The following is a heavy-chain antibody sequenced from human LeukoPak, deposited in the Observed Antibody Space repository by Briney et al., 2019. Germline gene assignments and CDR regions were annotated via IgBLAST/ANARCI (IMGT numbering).Heavy chain of an antibody. CDR1: GFTFDDYA. CDR2: ISWNSGSL. Sequence: PGGSLRLSCAASGFTFDDYAMHWVRQAPGKGLEWVSGISWNSGSLGYADSVKGRFTISRDNAKNSLYLQMNSLRVEDTALYYCAKGATAVAGEQFDYWGQGTLVTVSS. CDR3: AKGATAVAGEQFDY. V-gene: IGHV3-9*01. D-gene: IGHD6-19*01. J-gene: IGHJ4*02.